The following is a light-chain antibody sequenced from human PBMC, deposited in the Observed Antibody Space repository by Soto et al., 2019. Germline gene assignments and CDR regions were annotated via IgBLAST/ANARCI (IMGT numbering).Light chain of an antibody. CDR3: QQYNSWPPWT. J-gene: IGKJ1*01. Sequence: SKHPVSLSLCPVDRAPHSHRASQNVSSNFAWYQQKPGQPPRLLIYGASTRATGIPARFSGSGSGTEFTFTIRSLQSEDFAVYYCQQYNSWPPWTFGQGTKVDIK. CDR1: QNVSSN. CDR2: GAS. V-gene: IGKV3-15*01.